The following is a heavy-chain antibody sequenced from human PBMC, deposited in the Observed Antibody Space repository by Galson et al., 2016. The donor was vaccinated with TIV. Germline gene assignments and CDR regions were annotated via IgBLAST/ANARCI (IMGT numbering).Heavy chain of an antibody. Sequence: LRLSCAASGFSFRSYWMSWIRQPPGKGLEWIGEINHSGHTHHNPSLKSRVTISLDTSKNQFSLTPTSVTAADTALFYCARVRRGNVGVVDATDAFDIWDQGTMVTVSS. D-gene: IGHD2-15*01. V-gene: IGHV4-34*01. CDR1: GFSFRSYW. CDR2: INHSGHT. CDR3: ARVRRGNVGVVDATDAFDI. J-gene: IGHJ3*02.